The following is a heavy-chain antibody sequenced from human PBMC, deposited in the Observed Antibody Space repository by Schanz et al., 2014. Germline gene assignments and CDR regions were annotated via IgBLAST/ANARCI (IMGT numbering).Heavy chain of an antibody. D-gene: IGHD2-8*02. CDR1: GFTFSSYG. J-gene: IGHJ4*02. CDR2: IWYDGSNK. Sequence: VHLVESGGGVVQPGRSLRLSCAASGFTFSSYGMHWVRQAPGKGLEWVAVIWYDGSNKYYADSVKGRFTISRDNFKGALYLQMSSLRAEDTAVYYCAKSLESCPGGRCSRGYFDYWGQGTLVTVSS. CDR3: AKSLESCPGGRCSRGYFDY. V-gene: IGHV3-33*06.